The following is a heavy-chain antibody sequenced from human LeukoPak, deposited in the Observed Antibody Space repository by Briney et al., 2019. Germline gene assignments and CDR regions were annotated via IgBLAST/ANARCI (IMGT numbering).Heavy chain of an antibody. CDR3: ARSITIFGVATLGY. CDR1: GGTFSSYA. J-gene: IGHJ4*02. CDR2: INPSGGGSST. V-gene: IGHV1-46*01. D-gene: IGHD3-3*01. Sequence: ASVKVSCKASGGTFSSYAISWVRQAPGQGLEWMAMINPSGGGSSTTYAQKFQGTLTLTRDMSTSTVYMDLSSLRSEDTAVYYCARSITIFGVATLGYWGQGTLVTVSS.